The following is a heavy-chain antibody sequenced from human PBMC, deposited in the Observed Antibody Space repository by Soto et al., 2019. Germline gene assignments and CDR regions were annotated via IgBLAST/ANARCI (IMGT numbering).Heavy chain of an antibody. D-gene: IGHD6-19*01. CDR3: ARQGGDSSGWDDY. CDR2: IYYSGST. CDR1: GGSISSSSYY. V-gene: IGHV4-39*01. J-gene: IGHJ4*02. Sequence: LSLTCTVSGGSISSSSYYWGWIRQPPGKGLEWIGSIYYSGSTYYNPSLKSRVTISVDTSKNQFSLKLSSVTAADTAVYYCARQGGDSSGWDDYWGQGTRGTVS.